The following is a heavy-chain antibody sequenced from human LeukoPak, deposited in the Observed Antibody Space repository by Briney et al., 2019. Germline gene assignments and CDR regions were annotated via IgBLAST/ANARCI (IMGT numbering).Heavy chain of an antibody. Sequence: PGGSLRLSCAASGFTFSSYVMTWVRQAPGKGLECVSVITGSGGSTYYAVSVKGRFTISRDNSKNTLYLQMSSLRAEDTAVYYCAKSDDDTLTAYHNWGQGTLVTVSS. V-gene: IGHV3-23*01. CDR2: ITGSGGST. D-gene: IGHD3-9*01. J-gene: IGHJ4*02. CDR3: AKSDDDTLTAYHN. CDR1: GFTFSSYV.